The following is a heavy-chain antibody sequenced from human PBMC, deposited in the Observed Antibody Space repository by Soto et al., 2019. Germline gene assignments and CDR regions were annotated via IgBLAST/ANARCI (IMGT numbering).Heavy chain of an antibody. J-gene: IGHJ6*02. CDR1: GFTFSSYG. CDR3: ARVQPSYYAMDV. CDR2: ISYDGSNK. V-gene: IGHV3-30*03. Sequence: GGSLRLSCAASGFTFSSYGMHWVRQAPGKGLEWVAVISYDGSNKYYADSVKGRFTISRDNSKNTLYLQMNSLRAEDTAVYYCARVQPSYYAMDVWGQGTTVTVSS.